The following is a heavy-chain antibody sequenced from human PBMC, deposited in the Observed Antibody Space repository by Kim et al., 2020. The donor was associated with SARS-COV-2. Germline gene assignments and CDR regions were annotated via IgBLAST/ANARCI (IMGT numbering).Heavy chain of an antibody. Sequence: SETLSLTCTVSGGSISSYYWSWIRQPAGKGLEWIGRIYTSGSTNYNPSLKSRVTMSVDTSKNQFSLKLSSVTAADTAVYYCARDLKEYSSSWYYYYYGMDVWGQGTTVTVSS. V-gene: IGHV4-4*07. D-gene: IGHD6-13*01. CDR2: IYTSGST. J-gene: IGHJ6*02. CDR1: GGSISSYY. CDR3: ARDLKEYSSSWYYYYYGMDV.